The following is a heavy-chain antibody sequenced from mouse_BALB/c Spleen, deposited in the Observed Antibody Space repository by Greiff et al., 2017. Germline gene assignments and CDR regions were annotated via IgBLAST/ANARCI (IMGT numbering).Heavy chain of an antibody. Sequence: GGGLVQPKGSLKLSCAASGFTFNTYAMNWVRQAPGKGLEWVARIRSKSNNYATYYADSVKDRFTISRDDSQSMLYLQMNNLKTEDTAMYYCVREQVVADWYFDVWGAGTTVTVSS. V-gene: IGHV10-1*02. CDR2: IRSKSNNYAT. J-gene: IGHJ1*01. D-gene: IGHD1-1*01. CDR1: GFTFNTYA. CDR3: VREQVVADWYFDV.